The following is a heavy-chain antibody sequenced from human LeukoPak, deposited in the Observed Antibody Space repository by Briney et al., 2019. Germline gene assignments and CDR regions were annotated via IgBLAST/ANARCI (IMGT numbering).Heavy chain of an antibody. J-gene: IGHJ4*02. Sequence: PGGSLRLSCAASGFSFSNAWMSWVRQAPGKGLEWVSAISNGGVNTYYTDSVKGRFTISRDNSKNTLYLQMNSLRAEDTAVYFCAKEQMMYSSSPFDCWGQGTLVTVSA. V-gene: IGHV3-23*01. CDR3: AKEQMMYSSSPFDC. D-gene: IGHD6-13*01. CDR2: ISNGGVNT. CDR1: GFSFSNAW.